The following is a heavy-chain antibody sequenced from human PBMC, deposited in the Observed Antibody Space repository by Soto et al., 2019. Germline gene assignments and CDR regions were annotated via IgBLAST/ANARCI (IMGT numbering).Heavy chain of an antibody. J-gene: IGHJ6*02. CDR2: INPNSGGT. V-gene: IGHV1-2*02. CDR3: ASSGIAAPRYYYYGMDV. Sequence: XSVKVACKASGYPLTGYYMHWVRQAPGQGLEWMGWINPNSGGTNYAQKFQGRVTMTRDTSISTAYMELSRLRSDDTAVYYCASSGIAAPRYYYYGMDVCGQRTTVTVPS. CDR1: GYPLTGYY. D-gene: IGHD6-13*01.